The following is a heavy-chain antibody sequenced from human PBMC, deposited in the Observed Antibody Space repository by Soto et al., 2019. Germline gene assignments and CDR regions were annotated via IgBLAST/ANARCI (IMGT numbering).Heavy chain of an antibody. CDR2: ISANNGNT. V-gene: IGHV1-18*01. CDR1: GYTFTSYG. Sequence: QVQLVQSGAEVKKPGASVKVSCKASGYTFTSYGISWVRQAPGQGLEWMGWISANNGNTNYAQKVQGRVTVXXDXSXSTAYMELRSLRSDDTAVYYCAIQFVDSGDEFNFDYWGQGTLVTVSS. J-gene: IGHJ4*02. CDR3: AIQFVDSGDEFNFDY. D-gene: IGHD2-15*01.